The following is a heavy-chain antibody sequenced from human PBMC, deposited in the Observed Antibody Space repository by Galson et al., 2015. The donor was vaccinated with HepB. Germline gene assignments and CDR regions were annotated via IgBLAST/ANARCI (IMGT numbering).Heavy chain of an antibody. CDR1: GFTVSSNY. J-gene: IGHJ4*02. CDR3: ARDQTGIAAAANGDY. Sequence: SLRLSCAASGFTVSSNYMSWVRQAPGKGLEWVSVIYSGGSTYYADSVKGRFTISRDNSKNTLYLQMNSLRAEDTAVYYCARDQTGIAAAANGDYWGQGTLVTVSS. CDR2: IYSGGST. V-gene: IGHV3-66*01. D-gene: IGHD6-13*01.